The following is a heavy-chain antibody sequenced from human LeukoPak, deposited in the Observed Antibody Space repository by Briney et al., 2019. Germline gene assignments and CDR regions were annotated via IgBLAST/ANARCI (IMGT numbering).Heavy chain of an antibody. V-gene: IGHV4-39*07. Sequence: PSETLSLTCTVSGGSINSSSYYWGWIRQPPGKGLEWIGSIFYSGNTYDNPSLKSRVTISVDTSKNQFSLKLSSVTAADTAVYYCAREGISGYSYGFFDYWGQGTLVTVSS. CDR2: IFYSGNT. CDR1: GGSINSSSYY. D-gene: IGHD5-18*01. CDR3: AREGISGYSYGFFDY. J-gene: IGHJ4*02.